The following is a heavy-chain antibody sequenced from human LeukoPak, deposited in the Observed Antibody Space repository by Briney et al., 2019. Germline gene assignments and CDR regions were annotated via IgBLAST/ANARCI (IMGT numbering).Heavy chain of an antibody. J-gene: IGHJ4*02. CDR2: INWNGGST. D-gene: IGHD2-2*01. Sequence: PGGSLRLSCAASGFTFDDYGMSWVRQAPGKGLEWVSGINWNGGSTGYADSVKGRFTISRDNAKNSLYLQMNSLRAEDTALYYCAKDRESYYCSNTNCYLHYWGQGTLVTVSS. V-gene: IGHV3-20*04. CDR1: GFTFDDYG. CDR3: AKDRESYYCSNTNCYLHY.